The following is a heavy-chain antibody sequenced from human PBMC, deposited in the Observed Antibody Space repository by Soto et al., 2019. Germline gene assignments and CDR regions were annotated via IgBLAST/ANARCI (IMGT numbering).Heavy chain of an antibody. V-gene: IGHV4-30-4*01. J-gene: IGHJ5*02. CDR2: IYYSGRT. D-gene: IGHD4-17*01. Sequence: QVQLQESGPGLVKPSQTLSLTCIVSGGSISSGDYYWSWVRQPPGKGLEWIGYIYYSGRTFYNPSLKSRVTISAVTSKNQFSLKLSSVTAAHTAVYYCARAKGLLTVTTSWFDPWGQGTLVTVSS. CDR1: GGSISSGDYY. CDR3: ARAKGLLTVTTSWFDP.